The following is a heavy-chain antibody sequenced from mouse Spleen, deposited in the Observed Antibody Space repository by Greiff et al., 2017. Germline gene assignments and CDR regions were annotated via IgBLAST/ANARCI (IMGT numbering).Heavy chain of an antibody. V-gene: IGHV5-16*01. CDR2: INYDGSST. Sequence: EVKVVESEGGLVQPGSSMKLSCTASGFTFSDYYMAWVRQVPEKGLEWVANINYDGSSTYYLDSLKSRFIISRDNAKNILYLQMSSLKSEDTATYYCARDGNSNYAMDYWGQGTSVTVSS. J-gene: IGHJ4*01. D-gene: IGHD2-1*01. CDR3: ARDGNSNYAMDY. CDR1: GFTFSDYY.